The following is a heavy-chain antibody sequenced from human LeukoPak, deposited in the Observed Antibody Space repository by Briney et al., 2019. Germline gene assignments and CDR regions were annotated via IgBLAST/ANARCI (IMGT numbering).Heavy chain of an antibody. V-gene: IGHV1-2*02. Sequence: ASVKVSCQASGYTFTGYYIHWVRPAPGQGLEWMGWINPNSGDTHYAQKFQGRVTMTSVTSISTAYMDLNSLISDDTAVYYCARVQYQLLFEGNWFDPWGQGTLVTVSS. CDR1: GYTFTGYY. CDR2: INPNSGDT. D-gene: IGHD2-2*01. CDR3: ARVQYQLLFEGNWFDP. J-gene: IGHJ5*02.